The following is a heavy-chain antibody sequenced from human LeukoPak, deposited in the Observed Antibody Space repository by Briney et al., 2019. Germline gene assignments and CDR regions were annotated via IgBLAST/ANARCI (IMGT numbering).Heavy chain of an antibody. D-gene: IGHD2-15*01. V-gene: IGHV3-23*01. CDR1: GFTFSNYA. Sequence: GGSLRLSCAASGFTFSNYAMNWVRQAPGKGLEWVSTISGSGVTTYYAGSVKGRFTIPRDNSKNTLYLQMNSLRAEDTAVYYCAKSGEVVVAAARNYYYYMDVWGKGTTVTVFS. CDR2: ISGSGVTT. J-gene: IGHJ6*03. CDR3: AKSGEVVVAAARNYYYYMDV.